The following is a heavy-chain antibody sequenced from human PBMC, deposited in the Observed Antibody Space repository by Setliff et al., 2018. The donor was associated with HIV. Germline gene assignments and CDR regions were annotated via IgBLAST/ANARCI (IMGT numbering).Heavy chain of an antibody. CDR1: GGSLSGYY. D-gene: IGHD4-4*01. CDR3: ARGRMATVLIRNWIDP. V-gene: IGHV4-34*01. CDR2: INHSGST. J-gene: IGHJ5*02. Sequence: PSETLSLTCAVYGGSLSGYYWAWIRQPPGKGLEWIGEINHSGSTNYNPSLKSRVTISIDTSKNQFSLKLSSVTAADTAMYYCARGRMATVLIRNWIDPWGQGSLVTVSS.